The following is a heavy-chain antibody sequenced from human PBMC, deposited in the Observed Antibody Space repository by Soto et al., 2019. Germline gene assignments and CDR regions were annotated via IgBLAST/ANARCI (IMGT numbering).Heavy chain of an antibody. V-gene: IGHV4-39*01. D-gene: IGHD5-12*01. J-gene: IGHJ4*02. Sequence: PSETLCLTSTVAGVSISSHGDFWGWIRQPPGKGLEWIGMISYSGSTYYSPSLKSRVTISADTSKNQLSLRLSSVTAADTAVFHCMNYNSGWKYWGQGTVVTVSS. CDR1: GVSISSHGDF. CDR3: MNYNSGWKY. CDR2: ISYSGST.